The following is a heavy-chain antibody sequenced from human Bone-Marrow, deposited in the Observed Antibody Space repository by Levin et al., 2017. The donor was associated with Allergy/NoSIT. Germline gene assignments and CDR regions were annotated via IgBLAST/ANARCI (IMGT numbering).Heavy chain of an antibody. V-gene: IGHV3-48*02. J-gene: IGHJ4*02. CDR1: GFTFSTYR. D-gene: IGHD2/OR15-2a*01. CDR3: ARVSEASLYPSFDY. Sequence: ASVKVSCAASGFTFSTYRMNWVRQAPGKGLEWVSYVSYSDSTVYYADSVQGRFIISRDNAKSSLYLQMNSLRDEDTAVYYCARVSEASLYPSFDYWGQGTLVTVSS. CDR2: VSYSDSTV.